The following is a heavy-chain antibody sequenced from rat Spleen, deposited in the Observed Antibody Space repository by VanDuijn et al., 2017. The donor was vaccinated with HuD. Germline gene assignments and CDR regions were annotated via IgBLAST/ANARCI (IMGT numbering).Heavy chain of an antibody. J-gene: IGHJ3*01. CDR1: GFTFSDYN. D-gene: IGHD4-3*01. CDR2: ISSGGGGI. Sequence: EVQLVESGGGLVQPGRSLKLSCAASGFTFSDYNMAWVRQAPKKGLEWVAYISSGGGGIYYPDSVQGRFTISRHNAKSTLYLQMDSLRSEDTATYYCARQDTSGYSNWFTYWGQGTLVTVSS. CDR3: ARQDTSGYSNWFTY. V-gene: IGHV5-7*01.